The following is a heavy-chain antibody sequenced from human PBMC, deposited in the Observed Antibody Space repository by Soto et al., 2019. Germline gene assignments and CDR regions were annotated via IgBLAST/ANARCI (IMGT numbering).Heavy chain of an antibody. CDR2: ITGSGSST. CDR3: AKDLYGDYGGVDY. V-gene: IGHV3-23*01. CDR1: GFTFSTYA. J-gene: IGHJ4*02. Sequence: EVQLLDSGGGLVQLGGSLRLSCAASGFTFSTYAMSWVRQAPGKGLEWVSTITGSGSSTYYADSVKGRFTISRDNSKNTLSLQMNSLRAEDTAVYYCAKDLYGDYGGVDYWGQGTLVTVSS. D-gene: IGHD4-17*01.